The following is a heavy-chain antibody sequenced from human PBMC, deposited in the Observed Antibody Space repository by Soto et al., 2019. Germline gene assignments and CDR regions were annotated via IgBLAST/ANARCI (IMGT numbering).Heavy chain of an antibody. Sequence: EVQLLESGGGLVQPGGSLRLSCAASGFTFSSNAMNWVRQAPGKGLEWVAAISVSAGTTYYADSVKGRFTISRDNSKNSLYLQMDSLRAEDTARYFCAKTVGTWAGFAYWGQGALVPVPS. J-gene: IGHJ4*02. CDR1: GFTFSSNA. CDR2: ISVSAGTT. V-gene: IGHV3-23*01. CDR3: AKTVGTWAGFAY. D-gene: IGHD2-21*02.